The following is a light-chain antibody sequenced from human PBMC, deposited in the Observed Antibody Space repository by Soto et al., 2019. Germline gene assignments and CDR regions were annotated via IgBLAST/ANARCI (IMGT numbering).Light chain of an antibody. J-gene: IGKJ4*01. Sequence: EIVVTQSPATLSVSPGERVTLSCRASQSVSSSLAWYQQRPGRAPRLLIYDTSTRDAGISARFSGSGSGTEFTLTISSLQSEDFAVYYCQQYDNLPQLTFGAGTKVEI. CDR3: QQYDNLPQLT. CDR1: QSVSSS. CDR2: DTS. V-gene: IGKV3-15*01.